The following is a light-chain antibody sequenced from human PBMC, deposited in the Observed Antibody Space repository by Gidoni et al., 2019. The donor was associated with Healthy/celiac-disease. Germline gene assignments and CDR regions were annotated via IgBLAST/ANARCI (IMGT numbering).Light chain of an antibody. V-gene: IGKV3-20*01. CDR3: QQYGSSRWT. CDR2: GAS. J-gene: IGKJ1*01. Sequence: LSPGERATLSCRASQSVSSSYLAWYQQKPVQAPRLLIYGASTRATGIPDRFSGSGSGTEFTLTISRLEPEDFAVYYCQQYGSSRWTFGQGTKVEIK. CDR1: QSVSSSY.